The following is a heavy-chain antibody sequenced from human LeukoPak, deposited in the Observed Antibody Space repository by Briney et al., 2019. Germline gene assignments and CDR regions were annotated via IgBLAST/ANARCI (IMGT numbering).Heavy chain of an antibody. J-gene: IGHJ4*02. D-gene: IGHD5-18*01. V-gene: IGHV3-23*01. CDR2: ISGSGGST. CDR1: GFTFCSFA. Sequence: GGPLTLSCAVCGFTFCSFAMSWVRQARGKGLVWVSAISGSGGSTYYADSVKGRFTISRDNSKNTLYLLMNSLRAENTAVYYCANSYGTLMGDYWGQGTLVTVSS. CDR3: ANSYGTLMGDY.